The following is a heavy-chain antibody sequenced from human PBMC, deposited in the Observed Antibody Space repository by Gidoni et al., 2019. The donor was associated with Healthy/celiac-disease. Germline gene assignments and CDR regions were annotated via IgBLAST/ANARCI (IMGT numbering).Heavy chain of an antibody. CDR2: IDWDDDK. V-gene: IGHV2-70*15. CDR3: ARIRLVRGAIDY. Sequence: QVTLRESGPALVTPTQTLTLTCTFSGFSLSTSGMCVSWIRQPPGKALEWLARIDWDDDKYYSTSLKTRLTISKDTSKNQVVLTMTNMDPVDTATYYCARIRLVRGAIDYWGQGTLVTVSS. CDR1: GFSLSTSGMC. D-gene: IGHD3-10*01. J-gene: IGHJ4*02.